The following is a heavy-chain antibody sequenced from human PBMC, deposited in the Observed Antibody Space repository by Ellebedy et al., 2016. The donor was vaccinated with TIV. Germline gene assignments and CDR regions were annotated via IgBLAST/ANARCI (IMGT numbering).Heavy chain of an antibody. CDR2: IDPSDSYT. CDR1: GYSFTSYW. CDR3: ATRQVIAAAGNDY. D-gene: IGHD6-13*01. Sequence: GGSLRLSCKGSGYSFTSYWISWVRQMPGKGLEWMGRIDPSDSYTNYSPSFQGHVTISADKSISTAYLQWSSLKASDTAMYYCATRQVIAAAGNDYWGQGTLVTVSS. V-gene: IGHV5-10-1*01. J-gene: IGHJ4*02.